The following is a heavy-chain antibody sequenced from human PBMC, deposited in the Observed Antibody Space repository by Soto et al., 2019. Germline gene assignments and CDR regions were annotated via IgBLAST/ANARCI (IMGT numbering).Heavy chain of an antibody. D-gene: IGHD3-3*01. Sequence: SGPTLVNPTQTLTLTCTFSGFSLSTSGVGVGWIRQPPGKALEWLALIYWNDDKRYSPSLKSRLTITKDTSKNQVVRTMTNMDPVDTATYYCAHMYYDFWSGYFRGAMDVWGQGTTVTVSS. J-gene: IGHJ6*02. CDR2: IYWNDDK. CDR1: GFSLSTSGVG. CDR3: AHMYYDFWSGYFRGAMDV. V-gene: IGHV2-5*01.